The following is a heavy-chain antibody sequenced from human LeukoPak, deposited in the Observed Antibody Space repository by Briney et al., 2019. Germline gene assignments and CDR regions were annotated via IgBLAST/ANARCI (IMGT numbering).Heavy chain of an antibody. Sequence: SETLSLTCTVSGGSISSNSYYWDWIRQPPGKGLEWIGSIYYSGSTYYNPSLKSRVTISVDMSKNQFSLKLSSVTAADTAVYYCARHSSAAGCRYFDYWGQGTLVTVSS. CDR1: GGSISSNSYY. J-gene: IGHJ4*02. D-gene: IGHD6-13*01. CDR2: IYYSGST. CDR3: ARHSSAAGCRYFDY. V-gene: IGHV4-39*01.